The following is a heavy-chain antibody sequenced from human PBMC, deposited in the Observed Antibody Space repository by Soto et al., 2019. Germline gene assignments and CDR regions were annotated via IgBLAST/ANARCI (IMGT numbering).Heavy chain of an antibody. V-gene: IGHV3-30-3*01. Sequence: ESGGGVVQPGRSLRLSCAASGFTFSSYAMHWVRQAPGKGLEWVAVISYDGSNKYYADSVKGRFTISRDNSKNTLYLQMNSLRAEDTAVYYCARDPTESIAARREFDYWGQGTLVTVSS. CDR3: ARDPTESIAARREFDY. CDR1: GFTFSSYA. D-gene: IGHD6-6*01. CDR2: ISYDGSNK. J-gene: IGHJ4*02.